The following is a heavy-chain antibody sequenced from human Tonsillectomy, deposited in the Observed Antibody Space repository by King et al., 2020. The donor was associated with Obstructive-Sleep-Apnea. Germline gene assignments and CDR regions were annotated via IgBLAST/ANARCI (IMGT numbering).Heavy chain of an antibody. D-gene: IGHD6-13*01. CDR3: AKAQAGHTSSTPAY. Sequence: DVQLVESGGGLVQPGRSLRLSCAASGFTFHDYAMHWVRQAPGKGLEWVSGISWNSGSIAYADSVKGRFNISRDNAKKSLHLQMNSLRGEDTALYYCAKAQAGHTSSTPAYWGREPWSPSP. J-gene: IGHJ4*02. V-gene: IGHV3-9*01. CDR1: GFTFHDYA. CDR2: ISWNSGSI.